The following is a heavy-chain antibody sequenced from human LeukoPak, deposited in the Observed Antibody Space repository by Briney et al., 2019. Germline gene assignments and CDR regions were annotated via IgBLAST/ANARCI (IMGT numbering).Heavy chain of an antibody. D-gene: IGHD6-19*01. V-gene: IGHV1-8*02. CDR3: ARGITQQWLVRGASDFDY. CDR2: MNPNSGNT. CDR1: GGTFSSYA. J-gene: IGHJ4*02. Sequence: ASVKVSCKASGGTFSSYAISWVRQATGQGLEWMGWMNPNSGNTGYAQKFQGRVTMTRNTSISTAYMELSSLRSEDTAVYCCARGITQQWLVRGASDFDYWGQGTLVTVSS.